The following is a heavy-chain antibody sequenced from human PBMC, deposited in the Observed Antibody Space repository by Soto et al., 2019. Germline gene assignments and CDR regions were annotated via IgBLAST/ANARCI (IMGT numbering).Heavy chain of an antibody. D-gene: IGHD2-15*01. Sequence: EVQLVESGGGLVQPGGSLRLSCAASGFTVSSKYMSWVRQAPGKGLEWVSLIQSGGSTYYGGSVKCRFTISRDNSENSLFIQKNCLSVEDTSVYADTRDDFHCSGGRCYGVPRDVWGKGSTVSVS. CDR3: TRDDFHCSGGRCYGVPRDV. V-gene: IGHV3-66*01. J-gene: IGHJ6*03. CDR2: IQSGGST. CDR1: GFTVSSKY.